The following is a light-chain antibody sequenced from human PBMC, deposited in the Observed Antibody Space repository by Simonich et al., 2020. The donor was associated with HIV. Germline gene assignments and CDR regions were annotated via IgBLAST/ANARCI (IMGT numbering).Light chain of an antibody. CDR1: QSISSW. Sequence: DIQMTQSPSTLSASVGDRVTITCRASQSISSWLAWFQRKPGKAPKLLIYKASTLETGVPSRFSGSGSGTEFTLTISSLQPDDFATYYCQQYNVYHSFGQGTKLDIK. J-gene: IGKJ2*01. CDR2: KAS. V-gene: IGKV1-5*03. CDR3: QQYNVYHS.